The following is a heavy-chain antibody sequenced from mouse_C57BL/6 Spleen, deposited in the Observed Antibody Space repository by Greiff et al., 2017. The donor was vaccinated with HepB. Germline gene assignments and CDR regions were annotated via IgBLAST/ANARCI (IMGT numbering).Heavy chain of an antibody. CDR3: ARGSGDYDGYFDY. CDR2: ISYDGSN. J-gene: IGHJ2*01. D-gene: IGHD2-4*01. CDR1: GYSITSGYY. V-gene: IGHV3-6*01. Sequence: EVKLMESGPGLVKPSQSLSLTCSVTGYSITSGYYWNWIRQFPGNKLEWMGYISYDGSNNYNPSLKNRISITRDTSKNQFFLKLNSVTTEDTATYYCARGSGDYDGYFDYWGQGTTLTVSS.